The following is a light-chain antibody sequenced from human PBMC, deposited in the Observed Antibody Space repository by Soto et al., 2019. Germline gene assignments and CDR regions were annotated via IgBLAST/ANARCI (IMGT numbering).Light chain of an antibody. V-gene: IGKV1-5*03. Sequence: DIQMTQSPSTLPASVGGRVTITCRASQSISNYLAWYQHKPGKAPKLLIYKASSLESGVPSRFSGSGSGTEFTLTISSLQPDDFATYYCQQYNSSFGQGTKVDI. CDR1: QSISNY. CDR3: QQYNSS. J-gene: IGKJ1*01. CDR2: KAS.